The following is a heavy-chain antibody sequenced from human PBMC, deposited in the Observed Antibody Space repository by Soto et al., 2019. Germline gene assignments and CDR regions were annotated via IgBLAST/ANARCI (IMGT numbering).Heavy chain of an antibody. J-gene: IGHJ5*02. Sequence: QLQLQESGPGLVKPSGTLSLTCTVSGYSINYKNWWSWLRQTPRKLLEWIGDIYHTGSTSYNPSLLNLVTMSVDTSKNQLYLKVISLGAADTAVYYCARVEVPEPSSWHRFDPWGEGTLVAFSS. CDR2: IYHTGST. CDR3: ARVEVPEPSSWHRFDP. D-gene: IGHD6-13*01. V-gene: IGHV4-4*02. CDR1: GYSINYKNW.